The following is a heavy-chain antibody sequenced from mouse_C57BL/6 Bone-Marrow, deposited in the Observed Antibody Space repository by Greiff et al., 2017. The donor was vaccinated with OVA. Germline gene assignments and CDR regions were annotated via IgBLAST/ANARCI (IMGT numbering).Heavy chain of an antibody. CDR3: TRSHYDYGDY. CDR1: GYTFTDYE. D-gene: IGHD2-4*01. Sequence: QVQLQQSGAELVRPGASVTLSCKASGYTFTDYEMHWVKQTPVHGLEWIGAIDPETGGTAYTQKFKGKAILTADKSSSTAYMELRSLTSEDSAVYYCTRSHYDYGDYWGQGTSVTVSS. CDR2: IDPETGGT. V-gene: IGHV1-15*01. J-gene: IGHJ4*01.